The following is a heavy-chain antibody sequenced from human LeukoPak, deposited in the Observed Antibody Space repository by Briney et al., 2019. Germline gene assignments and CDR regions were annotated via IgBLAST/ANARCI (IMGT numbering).Heavy chain of an antibody. CDR3: VRAGNYLFHYFDY. CDR1: GFTFSSYA. D-gene: IGHD1-7*01. CDR2: ISGAGGRT. J-gene: IGHJ4*02. V-gene: IGHV3-23*01. Sequence: GGSLRLSCAASGFTFSSYAMSWVRQAPRKGLDWVSGISGAGGRTFYADSVKGRFTISRDNSKNTLYLQMNSLRADDTAVYYCVRAGNYLFHYFDYWGQGTLVTVSS.